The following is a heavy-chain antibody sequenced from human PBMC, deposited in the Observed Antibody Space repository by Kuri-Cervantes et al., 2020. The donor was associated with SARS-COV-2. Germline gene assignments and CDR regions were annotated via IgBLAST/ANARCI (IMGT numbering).Heavy chain of an antibody. V-gene: IGHV1-2*02. CDR3: ARRYYDSSGYSIF. D-gene: IGHD3-22*01. J-gene: IGHJ4*02. CDR1: GYTFTGYY. CDR2: INPNSGGT. Sequence: ASVKVSCKASGYTFTGYYMHWVRQAPGQGLEWMGWINPNSGGTNYAQKFQGRVTMTRDTSISTAYMELSRLRSDDTAVYYCARRYYDSSGYSIFWGQGTLVTVSS.